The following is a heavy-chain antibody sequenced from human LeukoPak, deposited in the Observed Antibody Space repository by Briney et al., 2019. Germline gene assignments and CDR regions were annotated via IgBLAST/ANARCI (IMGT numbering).Heavy chain of an antibody. CDR3: ARAMWFGELSYDY. Sequence: GGSLRLSCAASGFTFSDYYMSWIRQAPGKGLEWVSYISSSGSTIYYADSVKGRFTISRDNAKNSLYLQMNSLRAEDTAVYYCARAMWFGELSYDYGGQGTLVTVSS. CDR2: ISSSGSTI. V-gene: IGHV3-11*04. J-gene: IGHJ4*02. CDR1: GFTFSDYY. D-gene: IGHD3-10*01.